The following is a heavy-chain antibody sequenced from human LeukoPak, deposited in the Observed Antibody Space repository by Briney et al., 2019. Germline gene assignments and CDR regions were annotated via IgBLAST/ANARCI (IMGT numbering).Heavy chain of an antibody. CDR3: TTDLNYYDSSGYYYIAFDI. CDR1: GFTFSNAW. CDR2: IKSKTDGGTT. V-gene: IGHV3-15*01. J-gene: IGHJ3*02. Sequence: GGSLRLSCAASGFTFSNAWMSWVRQAPGKGLEWVGRIKSKTDGGTTDYAASVKGRFTISRDDSKNTLYLQMNSLKTEDTAVYYCTTDLNYYDSSGYYYIAFDIWGQGTMVTVSS. D-gene: IGHD3-22*01.